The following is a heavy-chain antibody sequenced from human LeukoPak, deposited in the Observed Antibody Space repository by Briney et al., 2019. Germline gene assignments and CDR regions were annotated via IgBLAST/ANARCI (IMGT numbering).Heavy chain of an antibody. J-gene: IGHJ4*02. V-gene: IGHV1-2*02. Sequence: ASVKVSCKASGYTFTGYYMHWVRQAPGQGLEWMGWINPNSGGTNYAQKFQGRVTMTRDTSISTAYMELSRLRSDDTAVYYCARAAYVRRYYFDYWGQGTLVTVSS. CDR3: ARAAYVRRYYFDY. CDR2: INPNSGGT. CDR1: GYTFTGYY. D-gene: IGHD3-16*01.